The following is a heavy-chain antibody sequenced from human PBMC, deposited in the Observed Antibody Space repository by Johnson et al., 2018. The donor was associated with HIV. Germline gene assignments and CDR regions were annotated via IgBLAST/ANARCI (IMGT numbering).Heavy chain of an antibody. Sequence: VQLVESGGGLVQPGGSLRLSCAASGFTFSSYDMHWVRQATGKGLEWVSAIGTAGDTYYPGSVKGRFTISRDSSKNTLSLQMNSLSTEDTAVYFCAKLSGTYSLFDPFDIWGQGSMVTVSS. V-gene: IGHV3-13*01. CDR1: GFTFSSYD. D-gene: IGHD1-26*01. CDR2: IGTAGDT. J-gene: IGHJ3*02. CDR3: AKLSGTYSLFDPFDI.